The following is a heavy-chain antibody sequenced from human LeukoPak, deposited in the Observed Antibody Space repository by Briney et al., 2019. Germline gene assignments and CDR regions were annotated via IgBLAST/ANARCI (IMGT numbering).Heavy chain of an antibody. CDR3: ATVAVIRGVTYFDY. CDR1: GGSISGFY. J-gene: IGHJ4*02. V-gene: IGHV4-59*01. CDR2: IYYSGST. D-gene: IGHD3-10*01. Sequence: PSETLSLTCTVSGGSISGFYWGWIRQPPGKGLEWIGFIYYSGSTDYNPSLESRVTISVDTSKNQFSLKLRSVTAADTAVYYCATVAVIRGVTYFDYWGQGTLVTVSS.